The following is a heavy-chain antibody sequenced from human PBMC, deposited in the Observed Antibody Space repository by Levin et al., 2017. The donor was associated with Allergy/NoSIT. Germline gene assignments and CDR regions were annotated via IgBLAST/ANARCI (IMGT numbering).Heavy chain of an antibody. V-gene: IGHV3-23*01. CDR3: AKQITILGARAIDY. J-gene: IGHJ4*02. D-gene: IGHD3-3*01. CDR1: GFTFSSYA. CDR2: ISGSGGST. Sequence: GGSLRLSCAASGFTFSSYAMSWVRQAPGKGLEWVSAISGSGGSTYYADSVKGRFTISRDNSKNTLYLQMNSLRAEETAVDYCAKQITILGARAIDYWGQGTLVTVAS.